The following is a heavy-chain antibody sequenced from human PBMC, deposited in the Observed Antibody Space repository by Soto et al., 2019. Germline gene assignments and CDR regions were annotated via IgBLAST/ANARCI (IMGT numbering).Heavy chain of an antibody. CDR1: GFTFGDYA. J-gene: IGHJ4*02. V-gene: IGHV3-49*03. CDR2: IRSKAYGGTT. Sequence: GGSLRLSCTASGFTFGDYAMSWFRQAPGKGLEWVGFIRSKAYGGTTEYAASVKGRFTISRDDSKSIAYLQMNSLKTEDTAVYYCTRTMYDVAVNIVATRAWRLFDYWGQGTLVTVSS. D-gene: IGHD5-12*01. CDR3: TRTMYDVAVNIVATRAWRLFDY.